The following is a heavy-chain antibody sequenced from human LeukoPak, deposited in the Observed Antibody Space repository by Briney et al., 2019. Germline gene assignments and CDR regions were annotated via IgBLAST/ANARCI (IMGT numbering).Heavy chain of an antibody. D-gene: IGHD2-21*02. CDR2: ISSSSSTI. Sequence: GGSLRLSCAASGFTFSSYSMNWVRQAPGKGLEWVSYISSSSSTIYYADSVKGRFTISRDNAKNSLYLQMNSLRAEDTAVYYCARTPYCGGDCYFGYFDYWGQGTLVTVSS. V-gene: IGHV3-48*01. J-gene: IGHJ4*02. CDR3: ARTPYCGGDCYFGYFDY. CDR1: GFTFSSYS.